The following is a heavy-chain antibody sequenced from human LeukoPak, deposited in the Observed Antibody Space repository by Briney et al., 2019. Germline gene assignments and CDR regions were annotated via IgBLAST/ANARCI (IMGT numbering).Heavy chain of an antibody. J-gene: IGHJ4*01. CDR1: GFAFVDYA. V-gene: IGHV3-23*01. D-gene: IGHD5-18*01. CDR2: ISGDGSRT. CDR3: VREDVDTSFDY. Sequence: GGSLGLSCAASGFAFVDYAMNWVRQAPGKGLEGVSAISGDGSRTYYIASVKGRFTISRDTSKNTLYLHLNSLRAEDTAVYYCVREDVDTSFDYWATEHWSPSPQ.